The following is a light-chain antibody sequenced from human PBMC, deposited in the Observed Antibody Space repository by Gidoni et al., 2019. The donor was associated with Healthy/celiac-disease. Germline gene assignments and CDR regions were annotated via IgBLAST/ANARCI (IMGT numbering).Light chain of an antibody. CDR3: GTWDSSLSALV. CDR1: SSNIGNNY. J-gene: IGLJ2*01. CDR2: DNN. V-gene: IGLV1-51*01. Sequence: QSVLTQPPSVSAAPGQKVTISCSGSSSNIGNNYVSWYQQLPGTAPKLLIYDNNKRPSGIPDRFSGSKSGTSATLVITGLQTGDEADYYCGTWDSSLSALVFGGGTKLTVL.